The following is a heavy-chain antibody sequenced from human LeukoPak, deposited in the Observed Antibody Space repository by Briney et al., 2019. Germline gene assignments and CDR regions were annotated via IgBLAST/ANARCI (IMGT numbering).Heavy chain of an antibody. Sequence: GGSLRLSCAASGFTFSSYAMSWVRQAPGKGLEWVSAISGSGGSTYYADSVKGRFTISRDNSKNTLYLQMNSLRAEDTAVYYCARGGDYYYGMDVWGQGTTVTVSS. V-gene: IGHV3-23*01. D-gene: IGHD3-10*01. CDR3: ARGGDYYYGMDV. CDR1: GFTFSSYA. J-gene: IGHJ6*02. CDR2: ISGSGGST.